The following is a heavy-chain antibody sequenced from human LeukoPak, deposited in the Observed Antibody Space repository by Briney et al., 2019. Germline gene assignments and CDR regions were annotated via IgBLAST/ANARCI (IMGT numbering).Heavy chain of an antibody. V-gene: IGHV1-2*04. J-gene: IGHJ5*02. CDR3: ARGYCSGGSCCSGSEWFDP. CDR2: INPNSGGT. CDR1: GYTFTGYY. D-gene: IGHD2-15*01. Sequence: ASVKVSCKASGYTFTGYYMHWVRQAPGQGLEWMGWINPNSGGTNYAQKFQGWVTMTRDTSISTAYMELSRLRSDDTAVYYCARGYCSGGSCCSGSEWFDPWGQGTLVTVSS.